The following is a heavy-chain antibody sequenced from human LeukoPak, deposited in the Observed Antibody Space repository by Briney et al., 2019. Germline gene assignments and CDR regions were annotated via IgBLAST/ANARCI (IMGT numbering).Heavy chain of an antibody. CDR1: GFAFSNFG. CDR3: ARTDLVVVAPYFDY. D-gene: IGHD2-15*01. CDR2: VQSDGFRT. J-gene: IGHJ4*02. V-gene: IGHV3-30*02. Sequence: GGSLRLSCATSGFAFSNFGIHWVRQAPGKGLEWVAFVQSDGFRTYHADSVKGRFTISRDNSKNTLYLQMNSLRAEDTAVYYCARTDLVVVAPYFDYWGQGTLVTVSS.